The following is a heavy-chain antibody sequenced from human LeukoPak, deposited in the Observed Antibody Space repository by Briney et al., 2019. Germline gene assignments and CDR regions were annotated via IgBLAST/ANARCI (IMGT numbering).Heavy chain of an antibody. CDR1: GFTFSSYA. D-gene: IGHD3-3*01. CDR3: ATRRFDFWSSYYYYFDY. V-gene: IGHV3-23*01. J-gene: IGHJ4*02. CDR2: ISGSGRDT. Sequence: PGGSLRLSCAASGFTFSSYAMIWVRQAPGKGLEWVSGISGSGRDTYYADSVKGRFIISRDNSKKTVYMQMNSLRVGDTAVYFCATRRFDFWSSYYYYFDYWGQGTLVTVSS.